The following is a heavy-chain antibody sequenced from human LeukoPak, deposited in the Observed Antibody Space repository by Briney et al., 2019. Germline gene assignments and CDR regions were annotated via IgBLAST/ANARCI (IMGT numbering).Heavy chain of an antibody. J-gene: IGHJ4*02. CDR1: GYTFTGYY. V-gene: IGHV1-2*02. D-gene: IGHD3-10*01. Sequence: ASVKVSCKASGYTFTGYYMHWVRQAPGQGLEWMGWINPNSGGTNYAQKLQGRVTMTTDTSTSTAYMELSSLRSEDTAVYYCARDGYYYGSGSYSYDYWGQGTLVTVSS. CDR3: ARDGYYYGSGSYSYDY. CDR2: INPNSGGT.